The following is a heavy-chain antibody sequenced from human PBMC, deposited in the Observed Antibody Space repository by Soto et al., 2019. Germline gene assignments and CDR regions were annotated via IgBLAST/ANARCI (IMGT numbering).Heavy chain of an antibody. CDR2: IRSKAYGGTT. J-gene: IGHJ4*02. CDR3: AVTTTGYGY. V-gene: IGHV3-49*03. D-gene: IGHD4-17*01. Sequence: FRQAPGKGLEWVGFIRSKAYGGTTEYAASVKGRFTISRDDSKSIAYLQMNSLKTEDTAVYYCAVTTTGYGYWGQGTLVTVSS.